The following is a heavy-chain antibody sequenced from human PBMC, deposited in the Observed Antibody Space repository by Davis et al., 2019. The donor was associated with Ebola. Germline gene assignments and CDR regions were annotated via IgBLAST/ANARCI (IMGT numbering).Heavy chain of an antibody. V-gene: IGHV3-7*03. CDR1: GFIFSNYW. D-gene: IGHD4-23*01. CDR3: ASGDGRGNSYDMDV. Sequence: GESLKISCAASGFIFSNYWMSWVRQAPGKGPEWVAIIKQDGGEKYYVDSVKGRFTISRDKAKNSLFLQMNSLRAEDTALYYCASGDGRGNSYDMDVWGQGTTVTVSS. CDR2: IKQDGGEK. J-gene: IGHJ6*02.